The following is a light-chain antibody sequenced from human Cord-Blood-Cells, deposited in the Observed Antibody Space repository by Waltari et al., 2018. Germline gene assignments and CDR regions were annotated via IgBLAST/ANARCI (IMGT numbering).Light chain of an antibody. CDR3: CSYAGSSTNWV. CDR1: SRHVRCHNL. CDR2: AVS. J-gene: IGLJ3*02. Sequence: QSALTQPAPVSGSPGPSITLSCTGPSRHVRCHNLPSRYHQHQGKAPKLMIYAVSTRPSGVSNRFSGSKSGNTASLTISGLQAEDEADYYCCSYAGSSTNWVFGGGTKLTVL. V-gene: IGLV2-23*02.